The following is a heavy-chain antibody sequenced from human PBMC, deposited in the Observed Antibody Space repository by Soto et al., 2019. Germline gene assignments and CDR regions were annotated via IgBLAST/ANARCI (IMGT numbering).Heavy chain of an antibody. V-gene: IGHV3-30*18. CDR2: ISHDGSYK. Sequence: QVQLVESGGGVVQPGRSLRLSCAASGFSFTTYVMHWVRQAPGKRLEWVAVISHDGSYKYYGDAVKGRFTISRDTSKNAVYLEMNSLRPEDTSVYYCAKGLLAIVGTTLPRDAFNIWGQGTMVTVSS. CDR1: GFSFTTYV. CDR3: AKGLLAIVGTTLPRDAFNI. J-gene: IGHJ3*02. D-gene: IGHD1-26*01.